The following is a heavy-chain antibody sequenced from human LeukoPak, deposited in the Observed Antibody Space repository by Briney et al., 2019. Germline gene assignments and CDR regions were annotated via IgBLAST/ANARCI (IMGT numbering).Heavy chain of an antibody. CDR3: ASSVSRLYYYYMDV. V-gene: IGHV4-38-2*01. CDR2: IYHSGST. Sequence: SETLSLTCAVSGYSISSGYYWGWIRQPPGKGLEWNGSIYHSGSTYYNPSLKSRVTISVDTSKNQFSLKLSSVTAADTAVYYCASSVSRLYYYYMDVWGKGTTVTVSS. D-gene: IGHD3-10*01. J-gene: IGHJ6*03. CDR1: GYSISSGYY.